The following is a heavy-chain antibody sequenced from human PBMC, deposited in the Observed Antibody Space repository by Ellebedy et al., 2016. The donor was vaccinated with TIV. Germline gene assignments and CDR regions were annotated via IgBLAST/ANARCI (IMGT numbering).Heavy chain of an antibody. Sequence: GESLKISXQGSGYSFSNYWITWVRQMPGKGLEWMGIIYPGDSDIRYSPSFQGQVTISVDKSIATAYLQWKSLKASDTAMYYCARHRCTGDACQGGYFDYWGQGTLVTVSS. CDR1: GYSFSNYW. V-gene: IGHV5-51*01. CDR3: ARHRCTGDACQGGYFDY. J-gene: IGHJ4*02. CDR2: IYPGDSDI. D-gene: IGHD2-8*02.